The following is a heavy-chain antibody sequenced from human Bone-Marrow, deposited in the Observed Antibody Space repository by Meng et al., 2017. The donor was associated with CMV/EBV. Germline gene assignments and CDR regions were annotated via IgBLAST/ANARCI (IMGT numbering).Heavy chain of an antibody. Sequence: ASVKVSCKASGYTFTSYYMHWVRQAPGQGLEWMGIINPSGGSTSYAQKFQGRLTMTRNTSINTAYMDLSSLRSEDTAIYYCTRGRGSTHKGNWFDPWGQGTLVTVSS. J-gene: IGHJ5*02. CDR2: INPSGGST. D-gene: IGHD3-10*01. V-gene: IGHV1-46*01. CDR1: GYTFTSYY. CDR3: TRGRGSTHKGNWFDP.